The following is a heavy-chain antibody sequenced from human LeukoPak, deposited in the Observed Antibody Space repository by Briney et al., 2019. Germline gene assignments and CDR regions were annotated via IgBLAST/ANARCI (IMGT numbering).Heavy chain of an antibody. D-gene: IGHD3-10*01. V-gene: IGHV3-23*01. CDR2: ISGSGGST. J-gene: IGHJ6*02. CDR3: AKSNDFGGYYGMDV. Sequence: GGSLRLSCAASGFTFSNYAMSWVRQAPGKGLEWVSAISGSGGSTYYADSVKGRFTISRDNSKNTLYLQMNSLRAEDTAVYYCAKSNDFGGYYGMDVWGQGTTVTVSS. CDR1: GFTFSNYA.